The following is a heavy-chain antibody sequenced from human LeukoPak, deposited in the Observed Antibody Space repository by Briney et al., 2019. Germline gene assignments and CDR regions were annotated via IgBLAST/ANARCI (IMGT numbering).Heavy chain of an antibody. J-gene: IGHJ6*04. CDR1: GYTFTGYY. Sequence: GASVKVSCKASGYTFTGYYMHWVRQAPGQGLEWMGGIIPIFGTANYAQKFQGRVTITTDESTSTAYMELSSLRSEDTAVYYCARGQGRGLLVSWGKGTTVTVSS. CDR3: ARGQGRGLLVS. V-gene: IGHV1-69*05. CDR2: IIPIFGTA. D-gene: IGHD3-10*01.